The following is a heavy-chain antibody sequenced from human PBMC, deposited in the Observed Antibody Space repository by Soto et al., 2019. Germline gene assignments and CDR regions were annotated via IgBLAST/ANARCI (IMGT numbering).Heavy chain of an antibody. Sequence: QVQLVESGGGVVQPGRSLRLSCAASGFTFSSYGMHWVRQAPGKGLEWVAVIWYDGSNKYYADSVKGRFTISRDNSKNTLYLQMNSLRAEDTAVYYCARNLDYYDSSGYLWGQGTLVTVSS. V-gene: IGHV3-33*01. D-gene: IGHD3-22*01. CDR3: ARNLDYYDSSGYL. CDR1: GFTFSSYG. CDR2: IWYDGSNK. J-gene: IGHJ4*02.